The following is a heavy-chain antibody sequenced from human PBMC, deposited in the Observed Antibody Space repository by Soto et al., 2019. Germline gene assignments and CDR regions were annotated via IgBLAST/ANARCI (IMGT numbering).Heavy chain of an antibody. CDR1: RYWFDGYK. D-gene: IGHD3-22*01. Sequence: GEPLEVYWCRSRYWFDGYKNTWVRKKPGKGLEWMGRIDPSDSQSYYSPSFRGHVTISATKSITTGFLQWSSLRASDTAMYYCARQIYDSDTGPKFQYYFDSWGQGTPVTVSS. J-gene: IGHJ4*02. CDR2: IDPSDSQS. CDR3: ARQIYDSDTGPKFQYYFDS. V-gene: IGHV5-10-1*01.